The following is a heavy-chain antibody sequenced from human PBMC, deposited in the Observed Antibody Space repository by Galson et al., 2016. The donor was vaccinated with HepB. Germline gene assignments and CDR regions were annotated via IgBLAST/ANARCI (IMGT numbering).Heavy chain of an antibody. CDR2: LYYNGHT. J-gene: IGHJ5*02. CDR1: GDSISSSRYY. CDR3: ARSLNEEYFDA. V-gene: IGHV4-39*01. D-gene: IGHD6-6*01. Sequence: SETLSLTCTVSGDSISSSRYYWGWIRQPPGKGLEWIGSLYYNGHTYYMPSLKSRVTMTVDTSKNQFSLRLTSLTAADTAVYYCARSLNEEYFDAWGQGTLVTVSS.